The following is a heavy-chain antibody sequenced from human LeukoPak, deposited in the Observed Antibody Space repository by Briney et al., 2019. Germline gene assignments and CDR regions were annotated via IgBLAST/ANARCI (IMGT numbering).Heavy chain of an antibody. J-gene: IGHJ5*02. D-gene: IGHD2-15*01. V-gene: IGHV4-39*07. CDR3: ARAVGYYCSGGSCYSNWFDP. CDR2: IYYSGST. CDR1: GGSISSSSYY. Sequence: SETLSLTCTVSGGSISSSSYYWGWIRQPPGKGLEWIGSIYYSGSTYYNPSLKSRVTISVDTSKNQFSLKLSSVTAADTAVYYCARAVGYYCSGGSCYSNWFDPWGQGTLVTVSS.